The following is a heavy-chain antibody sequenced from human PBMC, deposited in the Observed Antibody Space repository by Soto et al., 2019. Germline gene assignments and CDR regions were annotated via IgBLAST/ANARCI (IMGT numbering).Heavy chain of an antibody. Sequence: SETLSLTCAVYGGSFSGYYWSWIRQPPGKGLEWIGEINHSGSTNYNPSLKSRVTISVDTSKTQFSLKPSSVTAADTAVYYCARAYSSSWKFLDYWGQGTLVTVSS. CDR2: INHSGST. D-gene: IGHD6-13*01. V-gene: IGHV4-34*01. CDR3: ARAYSSSWKFLDY. J-gene: IGHJ4*02. CDR1: GGSFSGYY.